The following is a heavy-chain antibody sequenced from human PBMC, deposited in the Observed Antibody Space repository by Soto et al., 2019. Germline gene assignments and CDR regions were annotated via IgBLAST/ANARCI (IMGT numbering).Heavy chain of an antibody. CDR3: ARDGRSGWMHYYYYYGMDV. D-gene: IGHD6-19*01. V-gene: IGHV1-18*04. J-gene: IGHJ6*02. CDR2: ISAYNGNT. CDR1: GYTFTSYG. Sequence: ASVKVSCKASGYTFTSYGISWVRQAPGQGLECMGCISAYNGNTNYAQKLQGRVTMTTXPXXSXXXMXRXXRRSDDTAVCYCARDGRSGWMHYYYYYGMDVWG.